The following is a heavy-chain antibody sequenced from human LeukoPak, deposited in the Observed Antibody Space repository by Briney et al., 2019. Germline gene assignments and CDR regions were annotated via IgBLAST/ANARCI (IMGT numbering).Heavy chain of an antibody. D-gene: IGHD1-26*01. Sequence: VASVKVSCKASGGTFSSYAISWVRQAPGQGLEWMGRIIPILGIANYAQKFQGRVTITADKSTSTAYMELSSLRSEDTAVYFCARDQKVGATPYFGMDVWGQGTTVTVSS. V-gene: IGHV1-69*04. CDR3: ARDQKVGATPYFGMDV. CDR2: IIPILGIA. J-gene: IGHJ6*02. CDR1: GGTFSSYA.